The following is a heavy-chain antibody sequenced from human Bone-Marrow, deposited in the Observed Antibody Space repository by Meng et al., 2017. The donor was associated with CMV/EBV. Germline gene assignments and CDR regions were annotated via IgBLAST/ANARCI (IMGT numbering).Heavy chain of an antibody. Sequence: GGSLRLSCAASGFTFSNAWMSWVRQAPGKGLEWVGRIKSKTDGGTTDYAAPVKGRFTISRDDSKNTLYLQMNSLKTEDTAVYYCTSQSVFWIEYGYYYYGMDVWDQGTTVTVSS. J-gene: IGHJ6*02. CDR2: IKSKTDGGTT. CDR3: TSQSVFWIEYGYYYYGMDV. V-gene: IGHV3-15*01. CDR1: GFTFSNAW. D-gene: IGHD3-3*01.